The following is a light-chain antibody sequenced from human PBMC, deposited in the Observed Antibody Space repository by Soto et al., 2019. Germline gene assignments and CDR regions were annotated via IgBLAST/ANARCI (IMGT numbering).Light chain of an antibody. CDR3: QQRRNGPLT. CDR2: DAS. Sequence: EIVLTQSPATLSLSPGERATLSCRASQSVSSYFAWYQQKPGQAPRLLIYDASNRATGIPARFSGSGSGTDFTLTISSLEPEDFAVYYCQQRRNGPLTFGQGTKVDIK. V-gene: IGKV3-11*01. J-gene: IGKJ1*01. CDR1: QSVSSY.